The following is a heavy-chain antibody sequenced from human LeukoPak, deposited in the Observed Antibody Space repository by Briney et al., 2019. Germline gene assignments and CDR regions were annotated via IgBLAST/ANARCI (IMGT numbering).Heavy chain of an antibody. CDR2: IYYSGST. V-gene: IGHV4-30-4*08. J-gene: IGHJ4*02. D-gene: IGHD4-17*01. CDR3: AREGTVTTRVDY. Sequence: SETLSLTCAVYGGSFSGYYWSWIRQPPGKGLEWIGYIYYSGSTYYNPSLKSRVTISVDTSKNQFSLKLSSVTAADTAVYYCAREGTVTTRVDYWGQGTLVTVSS. CDR1: GGSFSGYY.